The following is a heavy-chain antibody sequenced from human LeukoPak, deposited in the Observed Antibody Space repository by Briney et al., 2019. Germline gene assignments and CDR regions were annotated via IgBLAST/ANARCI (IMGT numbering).Heavy chain of an antibody. CDR2: ISSSSSPI. CDR3: ARDQSIAGPTTADY. CDR1: GFTFSSYS. Sequence: PGGSLRLSCAASGFTFSSYSMNWVRQAPGKGLEWVSFISSSSSPIYYADSVKGRFTISRDNAKNTLYLQMNSLRAEDTAVYYCARDQSIAGPTTADYWGQGTLVTVSS. J-gene: IGHJ4*02. D-gene: IGHD1-26*01. V-gene: IGHV3-48*01.